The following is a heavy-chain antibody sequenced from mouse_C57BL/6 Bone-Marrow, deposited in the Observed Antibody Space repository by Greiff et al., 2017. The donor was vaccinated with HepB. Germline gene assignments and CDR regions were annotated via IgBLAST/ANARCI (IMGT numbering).Heavy chain of an antibody. Sequence: EVQLVESGPGLAKPSQTLSLTCSVTGYSITSDYWNWIRKFPGNKLEYMGYISYSGSTYYNPSLKSRISITRDTSKNQYYLQLNSVTTEDTATYYCARYPGYGSSYWYFDVWGTGTTVTVSS. CDR2: ISYSGST. CDR3: ARYPGYGSSYWYFDV. J-gene: IGHJ1*03. D-gene: IGHD1-1*01. CDR1: GYSITSDY. V-gene: IGHV3-8*01.